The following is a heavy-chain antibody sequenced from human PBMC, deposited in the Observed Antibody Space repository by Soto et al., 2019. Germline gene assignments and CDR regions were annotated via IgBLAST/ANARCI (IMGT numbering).Heavy chain of an antibody. CDR3: AREPHSYGYNYYYYYGMDV. D-gene: IGHD5-18*01. Sequence: ASVKVSCKASGYTFTSYGISWVRQAPGQVLEWMGWISAYNGNTNYAQKLQGRVTMTTDTSTSTAYMELRSLRSDDTAVYYCAREPHSYGYNYYYYYGMDVWGQGTTVTVSS. CDR2: ISAYNGNT. V-gene: IGHV1-18*01. CDR1: GYTFTSYG. J-gene: IGHJ6*02.